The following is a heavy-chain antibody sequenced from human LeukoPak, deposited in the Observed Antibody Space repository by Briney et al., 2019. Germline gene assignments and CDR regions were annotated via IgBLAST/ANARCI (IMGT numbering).Heavy chain of an antibody. CDR1: GYTFTSYY. V-gene: IGHV1-46*01. CDR2: IDPSGGGT. CDR3: ASLGSGSSRIIDFDY. Sequence: ASVKVSCKASGYTFTSYYIHWVRQAPGQGLEWMGIIDPSGGGTNYAQKFQGRGTMTRDTSTSTVYMELSSLRSEDTAVYYCASLGSGSSRIIDFDYWGQGTLVTVSS. J-gene: IGHJ4*02. D-gene: IGHD3-10*01.